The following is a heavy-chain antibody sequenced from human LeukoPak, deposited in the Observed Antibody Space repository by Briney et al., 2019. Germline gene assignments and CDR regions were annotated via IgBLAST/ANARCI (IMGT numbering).Heavy chain of an antibody. J-gene: IGHJ6*03. V-gene: IGHV1-24*01. CDR3: ATRLLRFLEWSRGYYYMDV. CDR1: GYTLTELS. Sequence: GASVKVSCKVSGYTLTELSMHWVRQAPGKGLEWMGGFDPEDGETIYAQKFQGRVTMTEDTSTDTAYMELSSLRSEDTAVYYCATRLLRFLEWSRGYYYMDVWGKGTTVTVSS. D-gene: IGHD3-3*01. CDR2: FDPEDGET.